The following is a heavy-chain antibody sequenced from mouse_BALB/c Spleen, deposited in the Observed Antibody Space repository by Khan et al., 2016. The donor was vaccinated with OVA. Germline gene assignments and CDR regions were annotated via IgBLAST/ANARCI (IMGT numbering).Heavy chain of an antibody. D-gene: IGHD2-1*01. J-gene: IGHJ4*01. CDR1: GYTFTNYY. CDR3: ARWGGNFPSYAMDY. V-gene: IGHV1S56*01. Sequence: QIQLVQSGPELVKPGASVKISCKASGYTFTNYYIHWVKQRPGQGLEWIGWIYPGNVNSGYNEKFKGKATLTADKSSSTAYMQLSSLTSEDSADYFCARWGGNFPSYAMDYWGQGTSVTVSS. CDR2: IYPGNVNS.